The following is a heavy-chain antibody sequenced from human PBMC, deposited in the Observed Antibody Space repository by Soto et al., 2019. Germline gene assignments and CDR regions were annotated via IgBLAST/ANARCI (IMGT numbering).Heavy chain of an antibody. D-gene: IGHD1-1*01. CDR2: IWYDGSNK. Sequence: QVQLVESGGGVVQPGRSLRLSCAASGFTFSSYGMHWVRQAPGKGLEWVAVIWYDGSNKYYADSVKGRFTISRDNSKNTLYLQMNSLRAEDTAVYYCARGSSWNPLAYTFDYWGQGTLVTVSS. CDR3: ARGSSWNPLAYTFDY. CDR1: GFTFSSYG. J-gene: IGHJ4*02. V-gene: IGHV3-33*01.